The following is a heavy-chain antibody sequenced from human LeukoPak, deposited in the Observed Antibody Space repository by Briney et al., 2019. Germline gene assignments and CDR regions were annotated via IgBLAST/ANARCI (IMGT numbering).Heavy chain of an antibody. CDR3: ARTIYDSSGYYVDY. CDR1: GFSLSTSGMR. J-gene: IGHJ4*02. D-gene: IGHD3-22*01. V-gene: IGHV2-70*04. CDR2: IDWDDDK. Sequence: SGPTLVNPTQTLTLTCTFSGFSLSTSGMRVSWIRQPPGKALEWLARIDWDDDKSYSTSLKTRLTISKDTSKNQVVLTMTNMDPVDTAMYYCARTIYDSSGYYVDYWGQGTLVTVSS.